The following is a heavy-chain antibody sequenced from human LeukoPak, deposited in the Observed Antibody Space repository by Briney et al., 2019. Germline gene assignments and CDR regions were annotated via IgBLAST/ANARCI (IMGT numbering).Heavy chain of an antibody. Sequence: PGGSLRLSCAASGFTFSSYWMSWVRQAPGKGLEWVANIKQDGSEKYYVDSVKGRFTISRDNAKNSLYLQMSSLRAEDTAVYYCARDNAAAAINNWFDPWGQGTLVTVSS. V-gene: IGHV3-7*01. J-gene: IGHJ5*02. CDR2: IKQDGSEK. CDR3: ARDNAAAAINNWFDP. D-gene: IGHD6-13*01. CDR1: GFTFSSYW.